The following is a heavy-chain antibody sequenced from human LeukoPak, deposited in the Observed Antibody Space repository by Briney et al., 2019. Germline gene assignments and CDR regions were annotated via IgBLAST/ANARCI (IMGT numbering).Heavy chain of an antibody. Sequence: SETLSLTCTVSGGSISSYYWSWIRQPPGKGLEWIGYIYYSGSTNYNPSLKSRVTISVDTSKNQFSLKLSSVTAADTAVYYCAREIWYYDSSGYYYVNWFDPWGQGTLVTVSS. V-gene: IGHV4-59*01. CDR1: GGSISSYY. CDR2: IYYSGST. D-gene: IGHD3-22*01. CDR3: AREIWYYDSSGYYYVNWFDP. J-gene: IGHJ5*02.